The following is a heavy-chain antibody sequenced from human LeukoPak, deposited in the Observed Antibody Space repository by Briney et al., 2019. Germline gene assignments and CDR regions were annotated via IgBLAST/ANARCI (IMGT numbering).Heavy chain of an antibody. J-gene: IGHJ4*02. CDR2: IYYSGST. D-gene: IGHD5-24*01. CDR1: GGPISSYY. Sequence: SETLSLTCTVSGGPISSYYWSWTRQPPGKGLEWIGYIYYSGSTNYNPSLKSRVTISVDTSKNQFSLKLSSVTAADTAVYYCARGAKYVEMATIAGERFDYWGQGTLVTVSS. CDR3: ARGAKYVEMATIAGERFDY. V-gene: IGHV4-59*01.